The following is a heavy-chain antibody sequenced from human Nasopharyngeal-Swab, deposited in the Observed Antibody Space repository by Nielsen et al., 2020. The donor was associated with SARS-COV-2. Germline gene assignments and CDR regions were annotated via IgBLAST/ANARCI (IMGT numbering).Heavy chain of an antibody. J-gene: IGHJ6*02. V-gene: IGHV1-18*01. CDR1: GYTLSSYG. Sequence: ASVKVSCKASGYTLSSYGITWVRQAPGQGLEWMGRIRVYDGKIKYAENLQGRVTMTTDTSTTTAYMELSSLRSDDTAVYYCARDESSSWTFYDYYGMDVWGQGTTVTVSS. CDR2: IRVYDGKI. D-gene: IGHD6-13*01. CDR3: ARDESSSWTFYDYYGMDV.